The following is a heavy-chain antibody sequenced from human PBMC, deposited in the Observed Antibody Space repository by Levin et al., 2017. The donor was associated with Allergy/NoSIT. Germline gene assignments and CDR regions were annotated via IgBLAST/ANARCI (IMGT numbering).Heavy chain of an antibody. Sequence: GGSLRLSCAASGFTFNNYAMSWVRQAPGKGLEWVSAIINSGVGTYYADSVKGRFTISRDNSKNTVYLQMNSLRAEDTAVYFCAKDARRGSDQHYYFDYWGQGTLVTASS. V-gene: IGHV3-23*01. CDR1: GFTFNNYA. CDR2: IINSGVGT. D-gene: IGHD6-19*01. J-gene: IGHJ4*02. CDR3: AKDARRGSDQHYYFDY.